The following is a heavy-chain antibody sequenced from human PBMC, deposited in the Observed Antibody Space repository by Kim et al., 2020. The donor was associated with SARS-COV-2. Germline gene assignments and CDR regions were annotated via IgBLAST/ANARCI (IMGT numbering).Heavy chain of an antibody. CDR3: ARDLAGTTRYFDY. D-gene: IGHD1-1*01. V-gene: IGHV1-69*13. J-gene: IGHJ4*02. CDR1: GGTFSSYA. Sequence: SVKVSCKASGGTFSSYAISWVRQAPGQGLEWMGGIIPIFGTANYAQKFQGRVTITADESTSTAYMELSSLRSEDTAVYYCARDLAGTTRYFDYWGQGTLVTVSS. CDR2: IIPIFGTA.